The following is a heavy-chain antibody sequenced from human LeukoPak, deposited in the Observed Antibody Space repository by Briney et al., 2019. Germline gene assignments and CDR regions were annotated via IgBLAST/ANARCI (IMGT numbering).Heavy chain of an antibody. Sequence: TGGSLRLSCAASGFTLGTYGMHWVRRAPGKGLEWVAFIRYDGSYKYYADSVKGRFTISRDNSKNTLYLQMTSLRAEDTAVYYCTKEDWGSFDYWGQGTLVTVSS. CDR3: TKEDWGSFDY. CDR2: IRYDGSYK. J-gene: IGHJ4*02. D-gene: IGHD3/OR15-3a*01. V-gene: IGHV3-30*02. CDR1: GFTLGTYG.